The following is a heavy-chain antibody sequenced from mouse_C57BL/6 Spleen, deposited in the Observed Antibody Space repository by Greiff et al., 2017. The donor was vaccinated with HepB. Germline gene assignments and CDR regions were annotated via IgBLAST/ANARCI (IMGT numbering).Heavy chain of an antibody. CDR3: ARYAITTVVGAMDY. CDR2: INPSSGYT. J-gene: IGHJ4*01. V-gene: IGHV1-7*01. D-gene: IGHD1-1*01. CDR1: GYTFTSYW. Sequence: QVHVKQPGAELAKPGASVKLSCKASGYTFTSYWMHWVKQRPGQGLEWIGYINPSSGYTKYNQKFKDKATLTADKSSSTAYMQLSSLTYEDSAVYYCARYAITTVVGAMDYWGQGTSVTVSS.